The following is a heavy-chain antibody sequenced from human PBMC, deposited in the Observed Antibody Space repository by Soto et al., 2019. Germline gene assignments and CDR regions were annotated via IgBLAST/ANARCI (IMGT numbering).Heavy chain of an antibody. CDR3: VKSRGGNNFDFFD. CDR2: IRGNGDPP. CDR1: GFTFSSYA. V-gene: IGHV3-64D*06. Sequence: PGGSLRLSCSASGFTFSSYATHWVRQAPGKGLEYVSGIRGNGDPPFYADSVKGRFTISRDNSKNTLYLQMSSLSADDTAVYYCVKSRGGNNFDFFDWGQGALVTVSS. D-gene: IGHD5-12*01. J-gene: IGHJ4*02.